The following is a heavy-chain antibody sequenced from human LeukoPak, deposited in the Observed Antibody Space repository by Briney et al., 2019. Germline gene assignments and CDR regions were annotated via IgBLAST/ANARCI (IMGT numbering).Heavy chain of an antibody. CDR3: ASLYSGSYYYFDY. CDR1: GGSISSSSYY. D-gene: IGHD1-26*01. CDR2: IYYSGST. Sequence: PSETLSLTCTVSGGSISSSSYYCGWIRQPPGKGLEWIGSIYYSGSTYYNPSLKSRVTISVDTSKNQFSLKLSSVTAADTAVYYCASLYSGSYYYFDYWGQGTLVTVSS. V-gene: IGHV4-39*01. J-gene: IGHJ4*02.